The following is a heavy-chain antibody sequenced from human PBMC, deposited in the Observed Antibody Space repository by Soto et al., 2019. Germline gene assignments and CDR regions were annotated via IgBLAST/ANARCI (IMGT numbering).Heavy chain of an antibody. D-gene: IGHD3-16*02. J-gene: IGHJ4*02. CDR3: ARDRRDYVWGSYRSYFDN. V-gene: IGHV1-18*01. CDR2: ISGYNGNT. CDR1: GYTFTNYG. Sequence: QVQLVQSGVEVKKPGASVKVSCKTSGYTFTNYGVSWVRQAPGQGLEWMGWISGYNGNTKYAQKFQGRVTMTTDTSTSTAYMALRSLGSDDTAVYYCARDRRDYVWGSYRSYFDNWGQGTLVTVSS.